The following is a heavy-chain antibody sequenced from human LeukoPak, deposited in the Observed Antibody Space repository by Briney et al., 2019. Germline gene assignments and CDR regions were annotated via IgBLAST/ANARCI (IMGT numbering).Heavy chain of an antibody. CDR3: ARGGWSLDY. V-gene: IGHV4-59*01. CDR1: GGSISSFY. D-gene: IGHD6-19*01. Sequence: PSETLSLTCTVSGGSISSFYWTRIRQPPGKGLEWIGYIYYNGNTNYNPSLKSRVTISVDTSKNQFSLKLSSVTAADTAVYHCARGGWSLDYWGQGTLVTVSS. J-gene: IGHJ4*02. CDR2: IYYNGNT.